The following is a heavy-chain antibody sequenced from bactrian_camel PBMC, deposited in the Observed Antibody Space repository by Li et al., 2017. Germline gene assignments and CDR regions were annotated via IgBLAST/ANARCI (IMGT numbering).Heavy chain of an antibody. D-gene: IGHD6*01. V-gene: IGHV3S59*01. Sequence: PLVESGGGLVQAGGSLRLSCTVSRLTFRDFAMGWFRQAPGKEREGVACIDWSGSSSFYEDSVKGRFTISRDNAKNTLFLQMNSLKSEDTALFYCATGRRTYGGGNWYYDYWGQGTQVTVS. CDR2: IDWSGSSS. CDR1: RLTFRDFA. CDR3: ATGRRTYGGGNWYYDY. J-gene: IGHJ4*01.